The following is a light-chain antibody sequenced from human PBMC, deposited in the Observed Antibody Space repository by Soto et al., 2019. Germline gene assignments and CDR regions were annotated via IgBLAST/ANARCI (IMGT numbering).Light chain of an antibody. J-gene: IGLJ1*01. V-gene: IGLV2-14*01. Sequence: QSALTQPASVSGSPGQSITISCTGTSSDVGGYNYACWYQQHPGKAPKLMIYAVSNRPSGVSNRFSGSKSGNTASLIISGLQAEDEADYYCSSYTTSSTHVFGTGTKLTVL. CDR1: SSDVGGYNY. CDR3: SSYTTSSTHV. CDR2: AVS.